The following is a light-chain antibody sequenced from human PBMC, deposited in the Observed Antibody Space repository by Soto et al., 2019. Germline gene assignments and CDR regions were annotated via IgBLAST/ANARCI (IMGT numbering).Light chain of an antibody. CDR3: QQYNNGPPWT. J-gene: IGKJ1*01. Sequence: EIVMTQSPANLSVSPGERATLSCRASQSVSSDLAWYQQKPGQAPRLLISGASTRATGIPARVSGSGSVTEFTLPISSLQSADFAVYYCQQYNNGPPWTFGQGTKVEIK. V-gene: IGKV3-15*01. CDR1: QSVSSD. CDR2: GAS.